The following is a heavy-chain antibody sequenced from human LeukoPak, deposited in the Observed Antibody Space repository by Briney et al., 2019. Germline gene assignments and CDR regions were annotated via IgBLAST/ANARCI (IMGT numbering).Heavy chain of an antibody. Sequence: ASVKVSCKASGYTFTGYYIHWVRQAPGQGLEWMGWINPNSGGTNYAQKFQGRVTMTRDTSISTAYMELTRLRSDDTAVCYCARDHQLPLLGWFDPWGQGTLVTVSS. J-gene: IGHJ5*02. V-gene: IGHV1-2*02. D-gene: IGHD2-2*01. CDR2: INPNSGGT. CDR1: GYTFTGYY. CDR3: ARDHQLPLLGWFDP.